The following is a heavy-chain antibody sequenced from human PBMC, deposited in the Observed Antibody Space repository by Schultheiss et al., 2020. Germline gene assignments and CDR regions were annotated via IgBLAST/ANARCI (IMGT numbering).Heavy chain of an antibody. D-gene: IGHD6-13*01. CDR3: ARRDGMAAAIVS. V-gene: IGHV5-51*01. Sequence: GESLKISCKGSGYSFSNNWIGWVRQVPGKGLEWMGTIYPGDFDIRYNPSFQGRVTISADKSITTVYLQWSSLEASDTGMYYCARRDGMAAAIVSWGQGTLVTVSS. CDR1: GYSFSNNW. J-gene: IGHJ4*02. CDR2: IYPGDFDI.